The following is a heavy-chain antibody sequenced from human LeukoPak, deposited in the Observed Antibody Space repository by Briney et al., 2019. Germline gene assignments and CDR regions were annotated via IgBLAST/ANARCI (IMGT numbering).Heavy chain of an antibody. D-gene: IGHD3-22*01. V-gene: IGHV5-51*01. CDR1: GYRFTSYW. J-gene: IGHJ4*02. CDR3: ARLEYYYDSSGYPPPFDY. Sequence: GESLKVSCKGSGYRFTSYWIGWVRQLPGKGLEWMGIIYPGDSDTRYSPSFQGQVTISADKSISTAYLQWSSLKASDTAMYYCARLEYYYDSSGYPPPFDYWGQGTLVTVSS. CDR2: IYPGDSDT.